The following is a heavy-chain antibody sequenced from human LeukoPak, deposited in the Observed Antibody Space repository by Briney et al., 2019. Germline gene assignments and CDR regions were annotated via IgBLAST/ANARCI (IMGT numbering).Heavy chain of an antibody. Sequence: SETLSLTCAVYGGSFRGYYWSWIRQPPGKGLEWIGEIDHSGSTNYNPSLKSRVTISVDTSKNQFSLKLSSVTAADTAVYYCARLSVVGITPLDFWGQGTLVTVSS. CDR1: GGSFRGYY. J-gene: IGHJ4*02. V-gene: IGHV4-34*01. D-gene: IGHD6-19*01. CDR2: IDHSGST. CDR3: ARLSVVGITPLDF.